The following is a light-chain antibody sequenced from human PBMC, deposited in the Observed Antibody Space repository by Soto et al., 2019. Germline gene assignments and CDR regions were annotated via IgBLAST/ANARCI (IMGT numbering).Light chain of an antibody. CDR2: DAS. V-gene: IGKV3-11*01. J-gene: IGKJ2*01. CDR1: QSVSSF. CDR3: QQRSNWPPMYT. Sequence: EIVLTQSPATLSLSPGERATLSCRASQSVSSFLGWYQQKPGQAPRLLIYDASKRATGIPVRFSGSGSETDFTLTISSLEPEDFAVYYCQQRSNWPPMYTFGQGTKLEIK.